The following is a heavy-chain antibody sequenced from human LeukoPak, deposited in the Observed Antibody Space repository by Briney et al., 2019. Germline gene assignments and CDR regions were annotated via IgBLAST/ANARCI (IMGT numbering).Heavy chain of an antibody. J-gene: IGHJ4*02. CDR1: GFTFNNYG. CDR2: VSTSGDNG. CDR3: QGEASSSRYYFDY. Sequence: PGGSLRLSCAASGFTFNNYGMNWVRQAPGKGLEWVSVVSTSGDNGYYADSVQGRFTISRDNSKNSLYLQMNSLRAEDTAVYYCQGEASSSRYYFDYWGQGTLVTVSS. D-gene: IGHD6-6*01. V-gene: IGHV3-23*01.